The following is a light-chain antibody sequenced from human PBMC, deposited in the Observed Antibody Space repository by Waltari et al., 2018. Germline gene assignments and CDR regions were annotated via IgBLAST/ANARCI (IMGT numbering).Light chain of an antibody. CDR3: QVGDSSLAHVL. J-gene: IGLJ2*01. CDR2: YNK. Sequence: VLTQVPSLSVAPGETATITCGEDNLGRRSVHWYHQKSGQAPVLVISYNKDRPSGIPERISGSNSGNRAALTISGVEAGDEATYFCQVGDSSLAHVLFGGGTKLTVL. CDR1: NLGRRS. V-gene: IGLV3-21*04.